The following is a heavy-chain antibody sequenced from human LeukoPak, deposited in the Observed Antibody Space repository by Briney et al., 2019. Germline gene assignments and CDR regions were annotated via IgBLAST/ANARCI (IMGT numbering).Heavy chain of an antibody. CDR2: ISSSGGST. V-gene: IGHV3-64*01. CDR1: GFTFSSYA. J-gene: IGHJ4*02. Sequence: GGSLRLSCAASGFTFSSYAMHWVRQAPGKGLEYVSSISSSGGSTYYANSVKGRFTISRDNSKNTLYLQMGSLRAEDMAVYYCARRYCSGSSGSSCSHFDCWGQGTLVTVSS. CDR3: ARRYCSGSSGSSCSHFDC. D-gene: IGHD2-15*01.